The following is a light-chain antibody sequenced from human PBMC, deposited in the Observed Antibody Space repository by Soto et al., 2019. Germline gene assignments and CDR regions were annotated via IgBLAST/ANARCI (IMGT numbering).Light chain of an antibody. Sequence: QSVLAQPASVSGSPGQSITISCTGSSSDIGRYDFVSWYQQLPGKAPKLLLFEVNHRPSGVSDRSSGSKSGNTASLTISGLQADDEAHYYCCSYTSSPYLFGSGTKVTVL. CDR2: EVN. V-gene: IGLV2-14*01. CDR3: CSYTSSPYL. J-gene: IGLJ1*01. CDR1: SSDIGRYDF.